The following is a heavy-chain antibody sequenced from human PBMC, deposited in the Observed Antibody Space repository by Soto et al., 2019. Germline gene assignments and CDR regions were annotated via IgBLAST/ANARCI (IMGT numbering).Heavy chain of an antibody. D-gene: IGHD3-10*01. J-gene: IGHJ3*02. V-gene: IGHV3-30*03. CDR2: ISYDGSNK. Sequence: LRLSCAASGFTFSNFAMHWVRQAPGRGLEWVALISYDGSNKYYAGSVKGRFTISRDNSKNTLYLQMNRLRAEDTALYYCARGGVFYGSGSFYAFDIWGQGTMVTVS. CDR3: ARGGVFYGSGSFYAFDI. CDR1: GFTFSNFA.